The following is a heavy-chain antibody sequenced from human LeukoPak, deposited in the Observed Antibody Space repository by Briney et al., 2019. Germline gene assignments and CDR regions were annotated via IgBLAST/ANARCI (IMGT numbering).Heavy chain of an antibody. CDR2: IYHSGST. CDR1: GYSISSGYY. D-gene: IGHD3-10*01. Sequence: SETLSLTCTVSGYSISSGYYWGWIRQPPGKGLEWIGSIYHSGSTYYNPSLKSRVTISVDTSKNQFSLKLSSVTAADTAVYYCARVAGFGEPTVVLTYYYYYYMDVWGKGTTVTVSS. J-gene: IGHJ6*03. V-gene: IGHV4-38-2*02. CDR3: ARVAGFGEPTVVLTYYYYYYMDV.